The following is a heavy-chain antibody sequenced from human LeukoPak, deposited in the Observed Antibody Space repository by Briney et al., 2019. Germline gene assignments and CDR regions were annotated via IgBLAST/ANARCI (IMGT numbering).Heavy chain of an antibody. CDR2: IIPIFGIA. Sequence: ASVKVSCKASGGTFSSYAISWVRQAPGQGLEWMGRIIPIFGIANYAQKFQGRVTITADKSTSTAYMELSSLRSEDTAVYYCARSHDILTGYYGLDPWGQGTLVTVSS. J-gene: IGHJ5*02. V-gene: IGHV1-69*04. D-gene: IGHD3-9*01. CDR1: GGTFSSYA. CDR3: ARSHDILTGYYGLDP.